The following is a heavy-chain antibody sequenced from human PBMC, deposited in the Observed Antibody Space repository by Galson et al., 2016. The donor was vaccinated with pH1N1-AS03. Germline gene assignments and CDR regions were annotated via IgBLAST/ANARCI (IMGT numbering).Heavy chain of an antibody. D-gene: IGHD7-27*01. V-gene: IGHV3-7*03. CDR2: INEDGSEK. CDR1: GHTFSSYW. CDR3: ARKDDDWGSVDF. J-gene: IGHJ4*02. Sequence: SLRLSCAASGHTFSSYWMTWVRQAPGKGLECVACINEDGSEKYYVDSMKGRFTISRDNAKNSLYLQMNSLIAEDTAVYYCARKDDDWGSVDFWGQGTLVTVSS.